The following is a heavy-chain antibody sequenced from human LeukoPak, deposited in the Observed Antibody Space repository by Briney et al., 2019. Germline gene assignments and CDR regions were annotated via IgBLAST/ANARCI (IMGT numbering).Heavy chain of an antibody. CDR3: ARAEQLVMGVYYFDY. J-gene: IGHJ4*02. D-gene: IGHD6-13*01. CDR1: GGSISSSNW. CDR2: IYHSGST. V-gene: IGHV4-4*02. Sequence: SGTLSLTCAVSGGSISSSNWWSWVRQPPGKGLEWIGEIYHSGSTNYNPSLKSRVTISVDKSKNQFSLKLSSVTAADTAVYYCARAEQLVMGVYYFDYWGQGTLVTVSS.